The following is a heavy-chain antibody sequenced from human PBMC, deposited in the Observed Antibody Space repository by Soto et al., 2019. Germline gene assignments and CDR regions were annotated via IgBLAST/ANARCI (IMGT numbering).Heavy chain of an antibody. J-gene: IGHJ4*02. V-gene: IGHV1-8*01. D-gene: IGHD1-26*01. CDR2: MNPNSGYT. Sequence: QVQLVQSGAEVKKPGTSVRVSCKASGYTFSNYDINWVRQAAGQGLEWMGWMNPNSGYTGSARKFQGRVTMTRDTSMRTAYMELSSLRAEDTAVYYYARVMGSVDYWGQGTLVTVAS. CDR3: ARVMGSVDY. CDR1: GYTFSNYD.